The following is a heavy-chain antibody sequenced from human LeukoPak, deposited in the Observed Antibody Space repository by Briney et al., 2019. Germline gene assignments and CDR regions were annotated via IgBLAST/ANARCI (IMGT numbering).Heavy chain of an antibody. Sequence: GGSLRLSCAASGSTFSDYYMSWIRQAPGKGLEWVSYISSSGNTIYYADSVKGRFTISRDNAKNSLYLQMNSLRAEDTAVYYCARPAPEGFYYYMDVWGKGTTVTVSS. CDR3: ARPAPEGFYYYMDV. CDR2: ISSSGNTI. J-gene: IGHJ6*03. CDR1: GSTFSDYY. D-gene: IGHD2-2*01. V-gene: IGHV3-11*04.